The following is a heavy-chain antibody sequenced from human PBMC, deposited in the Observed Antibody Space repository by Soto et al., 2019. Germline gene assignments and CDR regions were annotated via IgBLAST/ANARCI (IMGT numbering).Heavy chain of an antibody. CDR3: AKDLGHGGRGAFDI. J-gene: IGHJ3*02. CDR1: GFTFSSYG. V-gene: IGHV3-30*18. CDR2: ISYDGSNK. D-gene: IGHD7-27*01. Sequence: QVQLVESGGGGVQPGRSLRLSCAASGFTFSSYGMHWVRQAPGKGLEWVALISYDGSNKYHADSVKGRFTISRDNSKNTLYLQMNSLRTEDTAVYYCAKDLGHGGRGAFDIWGQGTMVTVSS.